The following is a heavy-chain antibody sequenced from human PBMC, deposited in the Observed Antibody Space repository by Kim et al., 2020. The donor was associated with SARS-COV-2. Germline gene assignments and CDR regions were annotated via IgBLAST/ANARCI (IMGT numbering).Heavy chain of an antibody. V-gene: IGHV4-4*02. J-gene: IGHJ4*02. CDR3: ARAPHY. Sequence: YHSGSTNYNPSLKSRVIISVDKSKNQFSLKLSSVTAADTAVYYCARAPHYWGQGTLVTVSS. CDR2: YHSGST.